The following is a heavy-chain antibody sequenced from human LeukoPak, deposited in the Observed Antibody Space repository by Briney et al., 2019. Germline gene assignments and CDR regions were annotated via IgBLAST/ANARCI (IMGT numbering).Heavy chain of an antibody. CDR1: GYTFTSYG. CDR2: ISAYNGNT. D-gene: IGHD6-6*01. CDR3: ARVPFSVYSSSYFDY. Sequence: GASVKVSCKASGYTFTSYGISWVRQAPGQGLEWMGWISAYNGNTNYAQKLQGRVTMTTGTSTSTAYMELRSLRSDDTAVYYCARVPFSVYSSSYFDYWGQGTLVTVSS. V-gene: IGHV1-18*01. J-gene: IGHJ4*02.